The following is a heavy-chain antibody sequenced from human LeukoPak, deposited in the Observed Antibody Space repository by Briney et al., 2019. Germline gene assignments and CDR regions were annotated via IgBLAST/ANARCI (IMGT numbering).Heavy chain of an antibody. CDR1: GYTFTNSP. CDR2: INAGNGNT. Sequence: GASVKVSCKASGYTFTNSPMHWVRQAPGQRLEWMGWINAGNGNTKYSQKFQGRVTITRDTSASTAYMELSSLRSEDTALYYCGREMGGIYGSGIYSAFDPGGKGTLVTVS. D-gene: IGHD3-10*01. V-gene: IGHV1-3*01. J-gene: IGHJ5*02. CDR3: GREMGGIYGSGIYSAFDP.